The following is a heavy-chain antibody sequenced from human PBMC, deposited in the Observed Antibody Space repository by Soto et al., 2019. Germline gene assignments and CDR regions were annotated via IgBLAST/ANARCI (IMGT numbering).Heavy chain of an antibody. V-gene: IGHV3-23*01. J-gene: IGHJ4*02. CDR2: ISGSGGST. Sequence: GGSLRLSCAASGFTFSSYAMSWVRQAPGKGLEWVSAISGSGGSTYYADSVKGRFTISRDNSKNTLYLQMNSLRAEDTAVYYCARRSGYSGYDSSGTFDYWGQGTLVTVSS. CDR1: GFTFSSYA. CDR3: ARRSGYSGYDSSGTFDY. D-gene: IGHD5-12*01.